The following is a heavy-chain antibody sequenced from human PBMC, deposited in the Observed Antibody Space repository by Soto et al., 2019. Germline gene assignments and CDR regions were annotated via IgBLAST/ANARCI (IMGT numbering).Heavy chain of an antibody. V-gene: IGHV4-30-4*01. CDR2: IYYSGST. J-gene: IGHJ4*02. CDR1: GGSISSGGYY. Sequence: KTSETLSLTCTVSGGSISSGGYYWSWIRQPPGKGLEWIGYIYYSGSTYYNPSLKSRVTISVDTSKNQFSLKLSSVTAADTAVYYCARVLGNDFWSGYPDDYWGQGTLVTVSS. D-gene: IGHD3-3*01. CDR3: ARVLGNDFWSGYPDDY.